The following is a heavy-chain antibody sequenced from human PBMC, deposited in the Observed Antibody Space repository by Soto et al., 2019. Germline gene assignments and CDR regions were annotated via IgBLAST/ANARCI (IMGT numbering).Heavy chain of an antibody. CDR3: ARDHKFGEPP. D-gene: IGHD3-10*01. J-gene: IGHJ5*02. CDR1: GFTFSNYA. V-gene: IGHV3-23*01. Sequence: EVQLLESGGGLVQPGGSLRLSCAASGFTFSNYAMSWVRQAPGKGLEWVSAISGSGISTYYADSVKGRFTISRDNSKNTLYLQMNGLRAEDTAMYYCARDHKFGEPPWGQGTLVTVSS. CDR2: ISGSGIST.